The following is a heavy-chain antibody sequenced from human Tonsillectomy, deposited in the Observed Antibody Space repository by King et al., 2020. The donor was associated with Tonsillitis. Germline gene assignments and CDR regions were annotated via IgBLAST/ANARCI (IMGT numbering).Heavy chain of an antibody. D-gene: IGHD6-13*01. V-gene: IGHV3-64*07. CDR1: GFTFSTFA. Sequence: EVQLVESGGGLVQPGGSLRLSCAASGFTFSTFAMHWLRQAPGKGLEFVAAIDSDGCSKTYADSVKGRFTISRDNAKNTLSLQMGSLRPDDMAVYYCARGDGYSSGWYIHWGQGTLVTVSS. CDR2: IDSDGCSK. CDR3: ARGDGYSSGWYIH. J-gene: IGHJ4*02.